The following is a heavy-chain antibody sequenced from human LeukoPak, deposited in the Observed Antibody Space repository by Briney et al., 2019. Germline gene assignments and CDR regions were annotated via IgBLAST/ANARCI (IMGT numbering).Heavy chain of an antibody. J-gene: IGHJ6*04. D-gene: IGHD5-18*01. CDR1: GGSINSSSYY. Sequence: SETLSLICTVSGGSINSSSYYWRSIRQPPGKGLERIGSIYYSGSTYYNPSLKSRVTRSVDTSKNQLSLKQSSVTAADTPEKYGARESRYRSLVGVRGKGTTVPVSS. CDR2: IYYSGST. CDR3: ARESRYRSLVGV. V-gene: IGHV4-39*02.